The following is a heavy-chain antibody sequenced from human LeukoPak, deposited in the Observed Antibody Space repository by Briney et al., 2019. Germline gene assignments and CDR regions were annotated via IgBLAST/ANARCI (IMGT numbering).Heavy chain of an antibody. V-gene: IGHV4-34*01. CDR2: INHSGST. D-gene: IGHD2-15*01. J-gene: IGHJ6*03. Sequence: KPSETLSLTCAVYGGSFSGYYWSWIRQPPGKALEWTGEINHSGSTNYNPSLKSRVTISLDTSKNQFSLKLSSVTAEDTAVYYCARPFRDSQYYYYYYMDVWGKGTTVTISS. CDR1: GGSFSGYY. CDR3: ARPFRDSQYYYYYYMDV.